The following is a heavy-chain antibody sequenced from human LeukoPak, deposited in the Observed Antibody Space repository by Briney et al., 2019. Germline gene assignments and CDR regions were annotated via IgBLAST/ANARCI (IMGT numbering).Heavy chain of an antibody. CDR1: GGSFSGYY. CDR2: INHSGST. CDR3: ARRPHIVVVPAARRRNYYYYMDV. Sequence: PSETLSLTCAVYGGSFSGYYWSWIRQPPGKGLEWIGEINHSGSTNYNPSLKSRVTISVDTSKNQFSLKLRSVTAADTAVYYCARRPHIVVVPAARRRNYYYYMDVWGKGTTVAVSS. D-gene: IGHD2-2*01. V-gene: IGHV4-34*01. J-gene: IGHJ6*03.